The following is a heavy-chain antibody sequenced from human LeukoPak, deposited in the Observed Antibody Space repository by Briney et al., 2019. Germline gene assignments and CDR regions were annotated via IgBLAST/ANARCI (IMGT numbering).Heavy chain of an antibody. CDR3: AKDPLDYDFWSGYYPGVNYFDY. J-gene: IGHJ4*02. CDR2: ISGSGGST. Sequence: PGGSLRLSCAASGFTFSSYGMHWVRQAPGKGLEWVSAISGSGGSTYYADSVKGRFTISRDNSKNTLYLQMNSLRAEDTAVYYCAKDPLDYDFWSGYYPGVNYFDYWGQGTLVTVSS. V-gene: IGHV3-23*01. CDR1: GFTFSSYG. D-gene: IGHD3-3*01.